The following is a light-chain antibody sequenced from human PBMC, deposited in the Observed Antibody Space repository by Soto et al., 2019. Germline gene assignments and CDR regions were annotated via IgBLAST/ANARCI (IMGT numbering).Light chain of an antibody. Sequence: DIQLTQSPSFLSASVGDRVTITCRASQGISSYLAWYQQKPGKAPKLLIYAASILQSGVPSRFSGSGSVTEFTLTISSLQPAEFATYDCPQLNSYPPTCGQATKVEIK. J-gene: IGKJ1*01. CDR3: PQLNSYPPT. CDR2: AAS. V-gene: IGKV1-9*01. CDR1: QGISSY.